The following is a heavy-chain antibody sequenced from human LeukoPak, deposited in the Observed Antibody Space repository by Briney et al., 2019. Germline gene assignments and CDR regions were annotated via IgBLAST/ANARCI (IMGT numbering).Heavy chain of an antibody. CDR1: GFTFSSYS. Sequence: GGCLRLSCAASGFTFSSYSMNWVRQAPGKGLEWISYISSSNSTIYYADSEKGRFTISRDNAKNSLYLQMNSLRAEDTAVYYCARASGSGRLPEDYWGQGTLVTVSS. D-gene: IGHD3-10*01. J-gene: IGHJ4*02. V-gene: IGHV3-48*04. CDR3: ARASGSGRLPEDY. CDR2: ISSSNSTI.